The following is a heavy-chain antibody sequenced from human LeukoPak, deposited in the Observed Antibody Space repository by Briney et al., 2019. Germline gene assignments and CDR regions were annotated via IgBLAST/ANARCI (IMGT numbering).Heavy chain of an antibody. Sequence: PGGSLRLSCATSGFPFSDHWMEWVRQTPGKGLEWVGRITNKAKSYTTVYAASVRGRFVISRDDSKDSLYLQMNSLKTEGTAVYYCVSVSAGLAEYWGQGTRVTVSS. CDR2: ITNKAKSYTT. CDR3: VSVSAGLAEY. V-gene: IGHV3-72*01. CDR1: GFPFSDHW. D-gene: IGHD2/OR15-2a*01. J-gene: IGHJ4*02.